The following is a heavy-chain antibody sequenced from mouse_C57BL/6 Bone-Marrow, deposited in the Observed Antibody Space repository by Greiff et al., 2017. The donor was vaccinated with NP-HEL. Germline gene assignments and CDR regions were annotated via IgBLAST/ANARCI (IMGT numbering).Heavy chain of an antibody. Sequence: QVQLQQPGAELVRPGSSVKLSCKASGYTFTSYWMEWVKQRPGQGLEWIGNIYPSDSETHYNQKFKDKATLTVDKSSSTAYMQLSSLTSEDSAVYYCARGDYDYDGWFAYWGQGTLVTVSA. CDR2: IYPSDSET. J-gene: IGHJ3*01. CDR3: ARGDYDYDGWFAY. D-gene: IGHD2-4*01. CDR1: GYTFTSYW. V-gene: IGHV1-61*01.